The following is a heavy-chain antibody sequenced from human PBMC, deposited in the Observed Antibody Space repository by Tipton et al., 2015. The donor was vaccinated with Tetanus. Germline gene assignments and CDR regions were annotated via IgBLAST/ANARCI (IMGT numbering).Heavy chain of an antibody. V-gene: IGHV3-74*01. CDR1: GFTSKSHY. Sequence: SLRLSCAASGFTSKSHYMHWVRQAPGKGLVWISRINPDGRRTNYADSVKGRFTISRDNAKNTVYLQMSSLRAEDTAVYFCARRSLLNNGLDVWGQGPTVTFSS. D-gene: IGHD2-21*01. J-gene: IGHJ6*02. CDR2: INPDGRRT. CDR3: ARRSLLNNGLDV.